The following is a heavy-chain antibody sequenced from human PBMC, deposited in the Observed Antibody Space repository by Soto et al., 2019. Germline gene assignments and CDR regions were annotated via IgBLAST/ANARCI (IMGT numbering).Heavy chain of an antibody. D-gene: IGHD6-13*01. CDR2: ISGSGGST. CDR1: GFTFSSYA. V-gene: IGHV3-23*01. J-gene: IGHJ4*02. CDR3: AKGGSGSSWSGVAY. Sequence: EVQLLESGGGLVQPGGSLRLSCAASGFTFSSYAMSWVRQAPGKGLEWVSAISGSGGSTYYADSVKGRFTISRDNSKNELYLQMNSLRAEDTAVYYCAKGGSGSSWSGVAYWGQGTLVTVSS.